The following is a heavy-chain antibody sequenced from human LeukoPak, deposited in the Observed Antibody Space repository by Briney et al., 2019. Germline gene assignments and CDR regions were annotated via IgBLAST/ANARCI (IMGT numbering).Heavy chain of an antibody. CDR2: IYYSGST. CDR1: GFTFSSYA. V-gene: IGHV4-39*02. D-gene: IGHD5-18*01. CDR3: ARDLVDTARGMDV. Sequence: GSLRLSCAASGFTFSSYAMHWIRQPPGKGLEWIGSIYYSGSTYYNPSLKSRVTISVDTSKNQFSLKLSSVTAADTAVYYCARDLVDTARGMDVWGQGTTVTVSS. J-gene: IGHJ6*02.